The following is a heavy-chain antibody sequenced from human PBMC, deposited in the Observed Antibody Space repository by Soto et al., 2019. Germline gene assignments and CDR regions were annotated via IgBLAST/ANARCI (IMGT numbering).Heavy chain of an antibody. CDR2: ISYDGSNK. Sequence: PGGSLRLSCAASGFTFSSYGMHWVRQAPGKGLEWVAVISYDGSNKYYTDSVKGRFTISRDNSKNTLYLQMNSLRAEDTAVYYCAKDISETYYYDSSGYDYWGQGTLVTVSS. CDR1: GFTFSSYG. J-gene: IGHJ4*02. V-gene: IGHV3-30*18. D-gene: IGHD3-22*01. CDR3: AKDISETYYYDSSGYDY.